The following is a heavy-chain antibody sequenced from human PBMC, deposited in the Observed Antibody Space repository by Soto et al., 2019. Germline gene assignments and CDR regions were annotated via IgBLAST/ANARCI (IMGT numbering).Heavy chain of an antibody. J-gene: IGHJ6*02. V-gene: IGHV3-23*01. CDR2: ISGSGGST. CDR3: AKLGCSSTSCYMTPRPYYYYGMDV. D-gene: IGHD2-2*02. CDR1: GFTFSSYA. Sequence: GGSLRLSCAASGFTFSSYAMSWVRQAPGKGLEWASAISGSGGSTYYADSVKGRFTISRDNSKNTLYLQMNSLRAEDTAVYYCAKLGCSSTSCYMTPRPYYYYGMDVWGQGTTVTVSS.